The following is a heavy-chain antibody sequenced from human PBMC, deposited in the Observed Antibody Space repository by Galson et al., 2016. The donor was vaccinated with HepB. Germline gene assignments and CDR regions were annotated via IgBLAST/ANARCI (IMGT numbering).Heavy chain of an antibody. J-gene: IGHJ4*02. Sequence: SETLSLTCTVSGGSINSSYYYGGWIRQPPGKGLEWIGCMYYKGSTYINPSLKSRVTISVDTSKNQFSLKLSSVTAADTAVYFCARQSLQWLERGFLDYWGQGILVTVSS. CDR1: GGSINSSYYY. CDR3: ARQSLQWLERGFLDY. D-gene: IGHD6-19*01. CDR2: MYYKGST. V-gene: IGHV4-39*07.